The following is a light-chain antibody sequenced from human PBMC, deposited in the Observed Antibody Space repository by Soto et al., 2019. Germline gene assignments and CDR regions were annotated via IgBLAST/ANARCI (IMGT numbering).Light chain of an antibody. CDR3: QQSFSTPLT. V-gene: IGKV1-39*01. J-gene: IGKJ4*01. CDR2: AAS. Sequence: DIQMTQSPSSLSASVGDRVTITCRPSQTISSYLNWYQQKPGKAPKLLIYAASDLQSGVPSRFSGSGSGTDFTLTISSLQPEDCATYFCQQSFSTPLTFGGGTKVEIE. CDR1: QTISSY.